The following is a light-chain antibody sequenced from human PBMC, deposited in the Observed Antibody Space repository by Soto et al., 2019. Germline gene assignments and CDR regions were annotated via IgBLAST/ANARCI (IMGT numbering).Light chain of an antibody. CDR3: QQANSFPLT. J-gene: IGKJ4*01. CDR2: TAS. CDR1: QGISSW. V-gene: IGKV1-12*01. Sequence: DIPMTQSPSSVSASVGDRVTITCRTSQGISSWLAWYQQKPGKAPNLLTHTASNLESGVPSRFSASGSGTDFALTTSSLQPEVFAAYYCQQANSFPLTFGGGTKVEIK.